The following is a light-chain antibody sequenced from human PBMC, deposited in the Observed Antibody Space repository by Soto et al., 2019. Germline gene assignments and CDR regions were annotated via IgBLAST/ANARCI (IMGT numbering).Light chain of an antibody. CDR2: DAS. CDR1: QSVSSY. V-gene: IGKV3-11*01. Sequence: EIVLTQSPATLSLSPGERATLSCRASQSVSSYLAWYQQKPGQAPRLLIYDASNRATGIPARFSGSGSGTDFTLTSSRLETEDFAVYYCQQRSNCPLTLGGGTKVEIK. J-gene: IGKJ4*01. CDR3: QQRSNCPLT.